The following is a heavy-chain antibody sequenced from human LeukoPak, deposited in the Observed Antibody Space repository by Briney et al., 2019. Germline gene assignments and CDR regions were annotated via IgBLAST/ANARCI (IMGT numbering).Heavy chain of an antibody. CDR3: TRRGGYCSSTSCSY. CDR1: GYTFTGYY. Sequence: ASVEVSCKASGYTFTGYYMHWVRQASGKGLEWVGRIRSKANSYATAYAASVKGRFTISRDDSKNTAYLQMNSLKTEDTAVYYCTRRGGYCSSTSCSYWGQGTLVTVSS. V-gene: IGHV3-73*01. J-gene: IGHJ4*02. D-gene: IGHD2-2*01. CDR2: IRSKANSYAT.